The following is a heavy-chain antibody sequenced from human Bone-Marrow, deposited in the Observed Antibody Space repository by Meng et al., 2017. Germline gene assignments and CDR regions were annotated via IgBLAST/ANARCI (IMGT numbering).Heavy chain of an antibody. CDR1: GGSFSSYY. J-gene: IGHJ4*02. V-gene: IGHV4-59*01. D-gene: IGHD3-3*01. CDR3: ARESFEWAQYDY. Sequence: GSLRLSCTVYGGSFSSYYWSWIRQPPGKGLEWIGYIYYSGSTNYNPSLKSRVTISVDTSKNQFSLKLSSVTAADTAVYYCARESFEWAQYDYWGQATLATVSS. CDR2: IYYSGST.